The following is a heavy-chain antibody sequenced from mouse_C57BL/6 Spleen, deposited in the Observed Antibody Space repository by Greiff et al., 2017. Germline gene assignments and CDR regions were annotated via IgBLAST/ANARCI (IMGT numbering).Heavy chain of an antibody. CDR1: GFTFSDYG. CDR3: AWGDDWYCDV. CDR2: ISSGSSTI. J-gene: IGHJ1*03. Sequence: EVKLVESGGGLVKPGGSLKLSCAASGFTFSDYGMHWVRQAPEKGLEWVAYISSGSSTIYYTDTRKGRFTIARDNAKNTLFLQRTRLRSEATAMYYCAWGDDWYCDVWGTGTTVTVSS. V-gene: IGHV5-17*01.